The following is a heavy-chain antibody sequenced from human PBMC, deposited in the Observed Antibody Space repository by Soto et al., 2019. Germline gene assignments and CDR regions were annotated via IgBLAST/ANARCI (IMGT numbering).Heavy chain of an antibody. CDR1: GFTFSSYA. Sequence: GGSLRLSCAASGFTFSSYAMSWVRQAPGKGQAPGKGLEWVSAISGGGGSAYYADSVKGRFTISRDNSKNTLYLQMNSLRAEDTAVYYCAKGLMGYFYYYMDVWGKGTTVTVSS. V-gene: IGHV3-23*01. CDR2: ISGGGGSA. J-gene: IGHJ6*03. CDR3: AKGLMGYFYYYMDV. D-gene: IGHD2-8*01.